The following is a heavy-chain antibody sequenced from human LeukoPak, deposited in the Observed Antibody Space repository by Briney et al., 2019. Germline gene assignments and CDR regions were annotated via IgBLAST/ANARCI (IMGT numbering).Heavy chain of an antibody. CDR1: GYSFTIHY. J-gene: IGHJ5*02. CDR2: INPRGTST. Sequence: ASVTVSFKASGYSFTIHYMHWVRQAPGQGLEWMGVINPRGTSTIYAEKFQGRILMTRDMSTTTDYMELSSLKSDDTAVYYCARDNSMHERGWWFDPWGQGTLVTVSS. CDR3: ARDNSMHERGWWFDP. D-gene: IGHD4-23*01. V-gene: IGHV1-46*01.